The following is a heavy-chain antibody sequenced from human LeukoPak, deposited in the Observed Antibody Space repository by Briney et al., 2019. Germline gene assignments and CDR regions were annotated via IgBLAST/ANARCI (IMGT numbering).Heavy chain of an antibody. V-gene: IGHV3-48*04. D-gene: IGHD6-13*01. J-gene: IGHJ6*02. CDR1: GFTFSSYW. CDR3: ARERYSSSYYYYYYGMDV. Sequence: GGSLRLSCAASGFTFSSYWMSWVRQAPGKGLEWVSYISSSGSTIYYADSVKGRFTISRDNAKNSLYLQMNSLRAEDTAVYYCARERYSSSYYYYYYGMDVWGQGTTVTVSS. CDR2: ISSSGSTI.